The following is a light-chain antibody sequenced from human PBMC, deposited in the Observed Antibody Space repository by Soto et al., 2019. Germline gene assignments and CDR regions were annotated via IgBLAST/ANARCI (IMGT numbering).Light chain of an antibody. J-gene: IGLJ2*01. CDR2: EVR. V-gene: IGLV2-14*01. CDR1: SGDIGGYNF. CDR3: SSYTSTGTLIV. Sequence: QLVLTQPASVSGSPGQSITISCSGSSGDIGGYNFVSWYQHLPGKAPKLIIFEVRFRPSGVSNRFSGSKSGDTASLTISKLLPEDEADYYCSSYTSTGTLIVFGGGTKVTVL.